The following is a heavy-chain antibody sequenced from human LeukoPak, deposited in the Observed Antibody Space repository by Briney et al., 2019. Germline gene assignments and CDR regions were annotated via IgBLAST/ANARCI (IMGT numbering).Heavy chain of an antibody. Sequence: SSETLSLTCAVYGGSFSGYYWSWIRQPPGKGLEWIGEINHSGSTNYNPSLKSRVTISVDTSKNQFSLKLSSVTAADTAVYYCARVDGNTAINYWGQGTLVTVSS. CDR2: INHSGST. CDR3: ARVDGNTAINY. J-gene: IGHJ4*02. V-gene: IGHV4-34*01. D-gene: IGHD5-18*01. CDR1: GGSFSGYY.